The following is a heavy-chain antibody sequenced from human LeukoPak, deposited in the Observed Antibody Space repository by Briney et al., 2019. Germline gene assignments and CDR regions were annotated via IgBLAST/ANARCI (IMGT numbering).Heavy chain of an antibody. V-gene: IGHV3-7*01. CDR1: GFDISYNY. CDR3: AREVWGPEY. CDR2: IKQDGSDK. D-gene: IGHD1-14*01. Sequence: GGSLRLFCVASGFDISYNYVGWVRQAPGKGLEWVGNIKQDGSDKNYMDSVKGRFTISRDNTKNSVYLQMSSLRAEDTAVYYCAREVWGPEYWGQGTLVTVSS. J-gene: IGHJ4*02.